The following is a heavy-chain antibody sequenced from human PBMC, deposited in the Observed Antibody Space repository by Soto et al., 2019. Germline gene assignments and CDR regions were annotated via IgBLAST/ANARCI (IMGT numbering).Heavy chain of an antibody. D-gene: IGHD3-22*01. Sequence: QVQLVQSGAEVKKPGSSVKVSCKASGVTFDNYAITWVRQAPGQALEWMAGIIPMLDSANYAEQFQDRVTITAEETTSTAYMEVSSLRSEDTAVYYCARTDHYDRGGKTYFYYGMDVWGQGTTVTVSS. V-gene: IGHV1-69*12. CDR2: IIPMLDSA. J-gene: IGHJ6*02. CDR1: GVTFDNYA. CDR3: ARTDHYDRGGKTYFYYGMDV.